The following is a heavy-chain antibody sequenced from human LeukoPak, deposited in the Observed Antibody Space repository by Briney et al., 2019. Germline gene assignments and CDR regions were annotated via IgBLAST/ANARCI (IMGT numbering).Heavy chain of an antibody. CDR1: GFTFSSYS. CDR2: ISSSSSYI. V-gene: IGHV3-21*01. J-gene: IGHJ4*02. CDR3: ARQQQWPGHFDH. Sequence: GGSLRLSCAASGFTFSSYSMNWVRQAPGKGLEWVSSISSSSSYIYYADSVKGRFTISRDDAKNSLYLQVSSLRAEDTGVYYCARQQQWPGHFDHWGQGTLVTVPS. D-gene: IGHD6-19*01.